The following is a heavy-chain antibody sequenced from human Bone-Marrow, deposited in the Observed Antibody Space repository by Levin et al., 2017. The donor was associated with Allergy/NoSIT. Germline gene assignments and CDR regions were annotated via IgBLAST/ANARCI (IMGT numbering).Heavy chain of an antibody. CDR3: ARDAADNYDFWSGSDYYYYMDV. D-gene: IGHD3-3*01. V-gene: IGHV1-3*01. CDR1: GYTFTSYA. J-gene: IGHJ6*03. Sequence: GESLKISCKASGYTFTSYAMHWVRQAPGQRLEWMGWINAGNGNTKYSQKFQGRVTITRDTSASTAYMELSSLRSEDTAVYYCARDAADNYDFWSGSDYYYYMDVWGKGTTVTVSS. CDR2: INAGNGNT.